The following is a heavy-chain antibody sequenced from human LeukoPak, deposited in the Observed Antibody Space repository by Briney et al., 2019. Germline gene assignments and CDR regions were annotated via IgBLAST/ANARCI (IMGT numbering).Heavy chain of an antibody. CDR3: AKVQRGYYDSSGYYYVGAFDI. CDR1: GFTFSSYS. V-gene: IGHV3-9*01. D-gene: IGHD3-22*01. CDR2: ISWNSGSI. J-gene: IGHJ3*02. Sequence: QAGGSLRLSCAASGFTFSSYSMNWVRQAPGKGLEWVSGISWNSGSIGYADSVKGRFTISRDNAKNSLYLQMNSLRAEDTALYYCAKVQRGYYDSSGYYYVGAFDIWGQGTMVTVSS.